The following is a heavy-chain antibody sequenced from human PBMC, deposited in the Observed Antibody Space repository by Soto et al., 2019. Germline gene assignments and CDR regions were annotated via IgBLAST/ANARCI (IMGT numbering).Heavy chain of an antibody. V-gene: IGHV4-59*01. CDR3: ARDFAVPAAIGTDYYFYYGLDV. Sequence: SETLSLTCTVSGGSFSDYYCSWSRQPPGKGLEWIGYISYSGSTKYRPSLKSRITISVDTSKNQFSLKLRSVTAADTAVYYCARDFAVPAAIGTDYYFYYGLDVWGRGTTVTVSS. CDR2: ISYSGST. J-gene: IGHJ6*02. CDR1: GGSFSDYY. D-gene: IGHD2-2*01.